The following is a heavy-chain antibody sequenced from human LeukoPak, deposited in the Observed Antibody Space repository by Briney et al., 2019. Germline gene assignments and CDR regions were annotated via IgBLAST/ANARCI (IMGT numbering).Heavy chain of an antibody. CDR3: ARDLPSGSSGYVN. J-gene: IGHJ4*02. CDR2: INAGNGNT. Sequence: GASVKVSCKASGYTFTSYTIHWVRQAPGQRLEWMGWINAGNGNTKYSQKFQGRVTITRDTSASTAYMELSSLRSEDTAVYYCARDLPSGSSGYVNWGQGTLVTVSS. V-gene: IGHV1-3*01. D-gene: IGHD6-19*01. CDR1: GYTFTSYT.